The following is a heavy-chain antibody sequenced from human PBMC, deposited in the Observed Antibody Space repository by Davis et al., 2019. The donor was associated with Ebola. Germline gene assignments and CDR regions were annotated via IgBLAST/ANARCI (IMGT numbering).Heavy chain of an antibody. D-gene: IGHD1-20*01. CDR2: IYTGDSDT. CDR3: ASLRRTITGMDDGFDI. CDR1: TNSFTSYW. V-gene: IGHV5-51*01. Sequence: PGGSLRLSCKDSTNSFTSYWIGWVRQMPGKGLEWLGLIYTGDSDTRYSPSFRGQVTISADKSIRTAYLQWSSLKASDTAIYFCASLRRTITGMDDGFDIWGQGTKVTVSS. J-gene: IGHJ3*02.